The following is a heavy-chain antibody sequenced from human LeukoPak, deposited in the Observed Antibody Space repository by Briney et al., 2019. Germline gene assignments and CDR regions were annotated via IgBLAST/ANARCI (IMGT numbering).Heavy chain of an antibody. J-gene: IGHJ6*03. V-gene: IGHV3-30*02. CDR2: IRYDGSNK. D-gene: IGHD2-2*01. CDR1: GFTFSSYG. CDR3: AKVAGKYQLPHYCYYYMDV. Sequence: TGGSLRLSCAASGFTFSSYGMHWVRQAPGKGLEWVAFIRYDGSNKYYADSVKGRFTISRDNSKNTLYLQMNSLRAEDTAVYYCAKVAGKYQLPHYCYYYMDVWGKGTTVTVSS.